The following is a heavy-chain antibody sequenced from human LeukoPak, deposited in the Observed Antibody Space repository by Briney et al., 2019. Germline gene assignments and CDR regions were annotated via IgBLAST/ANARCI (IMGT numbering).Heavy chain of an antibody. CDR1: RALIGHYY. D-gene: IGHD3-10*01. CDR2: IHDNGNT. J-gene: IGHJ4*02. CDR3: AKDLLLWFEELKDRKAFDY. Sequence: PSETLSLTCTVSRALIGHYYWTWIRQSPQRGLEWIGYIHDNGNTNYNPSLKSRATISVDTSRNSFSLRLTSATPADTAVYYCAKDLLLWFEELKDRKAFDYWGQGTLVTVSS. V-gene: IGHV4-59*01.